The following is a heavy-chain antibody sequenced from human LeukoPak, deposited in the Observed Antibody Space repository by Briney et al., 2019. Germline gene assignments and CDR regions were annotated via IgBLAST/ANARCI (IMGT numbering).Heavy chain of an antibody. CDR1: GGSISSGGYY. Sequence: TLSLTCTVSGGSISSGGYYWSWIRQHPGKGLEWIGYIYYSGSTYYNPSLKSRVTISVDTSKNQFSLKLSSVTAADTAVYYCARDRKSYITATVMRAFDIWGQGTMVTVSS. D-gene: IGHD5-18*01. CDR2: IYYSGST. J-gene: IGHJ3*02. CDR3: ARDRKSYITATVMRAFDI. V-gene: IGHV4-31*03.